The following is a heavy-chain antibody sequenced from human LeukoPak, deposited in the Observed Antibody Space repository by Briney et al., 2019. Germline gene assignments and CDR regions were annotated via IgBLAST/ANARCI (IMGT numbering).Heavy chain of an antibody. CDR3: ARITRGYDSSGYFVVGWFDP. D-gene: IGHD3-22*01. CDR1: GFTFSDYY. V-gene: IGHV3-11*01. CDR2: ISSSGSTI. Sequence: GGSLRLSCAASGFTFSDYYMSWTRQAPGKGLEWVSYISSSGSTIYYADSVKGRFTISRDNAKNSLYLQMNSLRAEDTAVYYCARITRGYDSSGYFVVGWFDPWGQGTLVTVSS. J-gene: IGHJ5*02.